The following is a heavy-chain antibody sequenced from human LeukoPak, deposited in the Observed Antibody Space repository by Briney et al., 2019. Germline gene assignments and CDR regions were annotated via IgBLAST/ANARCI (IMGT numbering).Heavy chain of an antibody. J-gene: IGHJ1*01. D-gene: IGHD6-6*01. CDR2: ISSSSSYI. CDR1: GFTFSSYS. V-gene: IGHV3-21*01. CDR3: ARSKQLDPEYFQH. Sequence: GGSLRLSCAASGFTFSSYSMNWVRQAPGKGLEWVSSISSSSSYIYYADSVKGRFTISRDNAKNSLYLQMNSLRAENTAVYYCARSKQLDPEYFQHWGQGTLVTVSS.